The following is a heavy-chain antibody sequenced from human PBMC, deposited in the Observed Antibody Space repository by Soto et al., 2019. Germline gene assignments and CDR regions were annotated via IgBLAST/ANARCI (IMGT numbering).Heavy chain of an antibody. D-gene: IGHD5-12*01. J-gene: IGHJ4*02. CDR1: GGSISSGGYS. CDR2: IYHSGST. CDR3: ARDARSVGGYDPHFDY. Sequence: QLQLQESGSGLVKPSQTLSLTCAVSGGSISSGGYSWSWIRQPPGKGLEWIGYIYHSGSTYYSPSIKSRVTISVDRSKNQFSLKLSSVTAADTAVYYCARDARSVGGYDPHFDYWGQGTLVTVSS. V-gene: IGHV4-30-2*01.